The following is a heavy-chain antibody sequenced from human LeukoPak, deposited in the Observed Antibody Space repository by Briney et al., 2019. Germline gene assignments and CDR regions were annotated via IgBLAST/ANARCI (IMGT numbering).Heavy chain of an antibody. Sequence: GGSLRLSCAASGFTFSSYGMHWVRQAPGKGLEWVAVISYDGSNKYYADSVKGRFTISRDNSKNTLYLQMNSLRAEDTAVYYCTRDLPVPSLVRGIIIYGLIDYWGQGTPVTVSS. J-gene: IGHJ4*02. CDR3: TRDLPVPSLVRGIIIYGLIDY. D-gene: IGHD3-10*01. CDR1: GFTFSSYG. CDR2: ISYDGSNK. V-gene: IGHV3-30*03.